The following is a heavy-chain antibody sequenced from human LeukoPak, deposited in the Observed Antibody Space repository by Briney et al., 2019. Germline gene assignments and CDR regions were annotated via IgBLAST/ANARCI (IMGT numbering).Heavy chain of an antibody. D-gene: IGHD5-12*01. CDR1: GFTFSSYG. J-gene: IGHJ4*02. V-gene: IGHV3-23*01. CDR3: AKVVSGYHFDY. CDR2: IRGGGGNT. Sequence: SGGSLRLSCAASGFTFSSYGMSWVRRAPGKGPEWVSGIRGGGGNTYYADSVKGRFTISRDNSQNTLYLQMNTLRAEDTAVYYCAKVVSGYHFDYWGQGTLVTVSS.